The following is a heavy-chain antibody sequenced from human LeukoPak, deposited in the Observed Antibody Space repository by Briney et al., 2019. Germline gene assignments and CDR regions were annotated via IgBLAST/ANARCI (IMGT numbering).Heavy chain of an antibody. D-gene: IGHD2-2*02. CDR3: ARDRGCSSTSCYIGNDY. CDR1: EFTFSSYW. Sequence: GGSLRLSCAASEFTFSSYWMHWVRQAPGKGLVWVSRIKSDGNSTNYADSVKGRFTISRDNAKNTLYLQMNSLRAEDTAVYYCARDRGCSSTSCYIGNDYWGQGTLVTVSS. CDR2: IKSDGNST. J-gene: IGHJ4*02. V-gene: IGHV3-74*01.